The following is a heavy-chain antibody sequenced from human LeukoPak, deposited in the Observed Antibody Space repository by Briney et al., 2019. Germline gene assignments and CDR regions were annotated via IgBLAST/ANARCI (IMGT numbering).Heavy chain of an antibody. J-gene: IGHJ4*02. D-gene: IGHD5-12*01. CDR3: AKISGYDNVWGFDY. CDR1: GYTFTSYG. CDR2: ISAYNGKT. V-gene: IGHV1-18*04. Sequence: ASVKVSFKASGYTFTSYGISWVRQAPGQGLEGIGWISAYNGKTKYAQKLQGRVTMTTDTSTSTAYMELRSLRSDDTAVYYCAKISGYDNVWGFDYWGQGTLVTVSS.